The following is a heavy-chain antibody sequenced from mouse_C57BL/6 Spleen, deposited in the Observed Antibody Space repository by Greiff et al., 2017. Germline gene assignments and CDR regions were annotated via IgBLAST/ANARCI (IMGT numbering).Heavy chain of an antibody. J-gene: IGHJ4*01. Sequence: QVQLQQPGAELVRPGTSVKLSCKASGYTFTSYWMHWVKQRPGQGLEWIGVIDPSDSYTNYNQKFKGKATLTVDTSSSTAYMQLSSLTSEDSAVYYCARYFDYDRGYAMDYWGQGTSVTVS. CDR1: GYTFTSYW. CDR2: IDPSDSYT. CDR3: ARYFDYDRGYAMDY. D-gene: IGHD2-4*01. V-gene: IGHV1-59*01.